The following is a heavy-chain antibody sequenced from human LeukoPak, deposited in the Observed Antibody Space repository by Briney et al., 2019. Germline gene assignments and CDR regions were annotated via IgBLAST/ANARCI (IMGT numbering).Heavy chain of an antibody. CDR1: GFPLSSYA. CDR2: IGAGGTFA. J-gene: IGHJ4*02. Sequence: GGSLRLSCTASGFPLSSYAMNWVRHAPGKGLECVSGIGAGGTFAYYADSVKGRFTISRDNSRNTLYLQMNSLRADDTAVYYCAKDLAYTTYGYYFDYWGQGTLVTVSS. V-gene: IGHV3-23*01. CDR3: AKDLAYTTYGYYFDY. D-gene: IGHD4-11*01.